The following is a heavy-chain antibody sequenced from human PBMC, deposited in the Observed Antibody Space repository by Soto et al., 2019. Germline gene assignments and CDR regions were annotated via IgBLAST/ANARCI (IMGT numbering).Heavy chain of an antibody. CDR3: ARAPLDPYSRGVFYYGMDV. CDR2: IWYDGSNK. J-gene: IGHJ6*02. CDR1: GFTFSSYG. Sequence: GGSLRLSCAASGFTFSSYGMHWVRQAPGKGLEWVAVIWYDGSNKYYADSVKGRFTISRDNSKNTLYLQMNSLRAEDTAVYYCARAPLDPYSRGVFYYGMDVWGQGTTVTVSS. V-gene: IGHV3-33*01. D-gene: IGHD5-18*01.